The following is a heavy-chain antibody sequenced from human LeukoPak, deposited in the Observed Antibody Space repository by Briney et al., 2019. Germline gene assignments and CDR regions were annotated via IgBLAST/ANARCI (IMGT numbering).Heavy chain of an antibody. CDR2: INHSGST. D-gene: IGHD6-19*01. V-gene: IGHV4-34*01. CDR1: GGSFSGYY. Sequence: SSETLSLTCAVYGGSFSGYYWSWIRQPPGKGLEWIGEINHSGSTIYNPSLKSRVTISIDTYKNQFSLKLSSVTAADTAVYYCARGDSSGWYLDYWGQGTLVTVSS. CDR3: ARGDSSGWYLDY. J-gene: IGHJ4*02.